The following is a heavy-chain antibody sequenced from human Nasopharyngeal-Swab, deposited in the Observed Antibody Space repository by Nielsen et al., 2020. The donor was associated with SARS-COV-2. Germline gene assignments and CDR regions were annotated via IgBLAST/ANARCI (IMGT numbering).Heavy chain of an antibody. CDR2: IKQDGSEK. CDR1: GFTFSSYW. V-gene: IGHV3-7*02. CDR3: ARCILVGATCGFGFDY. D-gene: IGHD1-26*01. Sequence: LSLTCAASGFTFSSYWMSWVRQAPGKGLEWVANIKQDGSEKYYVDSVKGRFTISRDNAKNSLYLQMNSLRAEDTAVYYCARCILVGATCGFGFDYWGQGTLVTVSS. J-gene: IGHJ4*02.